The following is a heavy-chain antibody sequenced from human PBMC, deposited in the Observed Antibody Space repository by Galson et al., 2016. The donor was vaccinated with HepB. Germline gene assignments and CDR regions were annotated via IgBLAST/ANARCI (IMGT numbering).Heavy chain of an antibody. D-gene: IGHD5-12*01. CDR2: IYYSGST. Sequence: TLSLTCTVSGGSISSGAYYWTWIRQHPGKGLEWIGYIYYSGSTYYNPSLKSRITISHDTSKNQFSLKLRSVTAADTAVYHCARSQYSAYDKFDYWGRGTLVTVSS. J-gene: IGHJ4*02. V-gene: IGHV4-31*03. CDR1: GGSISSGAYY. CDR3: ARSQYSAYDKFDY.